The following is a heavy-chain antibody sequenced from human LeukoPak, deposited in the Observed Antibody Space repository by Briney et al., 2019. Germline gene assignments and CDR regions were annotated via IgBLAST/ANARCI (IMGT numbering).Heavy chain of an antibody. V-gene: IGHV4-34*01. J-gene: IGHJ4*02. CDR1: GGTFSGYY. CDR2: INHSGST. CDR3: ARGPIYGSFDY. D-gene: IGHD3-10*01. Sequence: SETLSLTCAVYGGTFSGYYWSWIRQSPGKGLEWIGEINHSGSTNYNPSLKSRVTISVDTSKNQFSLKLSSVTAADTAVYYCARGPIYGSFDYWGQGTLVTVSS.